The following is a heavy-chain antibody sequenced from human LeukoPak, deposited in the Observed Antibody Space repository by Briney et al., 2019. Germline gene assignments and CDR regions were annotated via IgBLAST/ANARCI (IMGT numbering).Heavy chain of an antibody. Sequence: GGSLRLSCAASGFTFASFAMSWVRQAPGKGLEWVSSISGRGDNTYYADSVKGRFTISRENSKNTEHLQGHSLRADDTALYYCAKEEAVEGIRTDDWGQGTLVTVSS. J-gene: IGHJ4*02. CDR1: GFTFASFA. D-gene: IGHD3-3*02. CDR3: AKEEAVEGIRTDD. CDR2: ISGRGDNT. V-gene: IGHV3-23*01.